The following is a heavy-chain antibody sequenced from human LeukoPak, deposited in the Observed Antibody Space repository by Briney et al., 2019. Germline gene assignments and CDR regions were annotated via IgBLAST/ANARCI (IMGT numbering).Heavy chain of an antibody. CDR2: IYTSGSI. V-gene: IGHV4-38-2*02. Sequence: SETLSLTCTVSGYSITSAYYWGWIRQPPGKGLEWIGRIYTSGSITYNPSLKSRVSMSVDTSKNQFSLKLSSVTAADTAVYYCARDSGTTGEVKFDPWGQGTLVTVSS. CDR3: ARDSGTTGEVKFDP. J-gene: IGHJ5*02. D-gene: IGHD3-10*01. CDR1: GYSITSAYY.